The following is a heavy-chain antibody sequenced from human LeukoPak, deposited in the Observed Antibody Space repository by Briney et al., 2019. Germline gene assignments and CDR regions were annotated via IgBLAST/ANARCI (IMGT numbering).Heavy chain of an antibody. V-gene: IGHV1-69*04. CDR2: IIPILGIA. CDR3: ARDGLSEGDGYRATSWAFEY. D-gene: IGHD5-24*01. J-gene: IGHJ4*02. CDR1: VGTFSSYN. Sequence: SVTVSCKASVGTFSSYNISLVRQAPAPGLEWMGRIIPILGIANYAQKFHGRVTITADKSTSTAHMELSSLRSEDPAVYYCARDGLSEGDGYRATSWAFEYWGQGTLVTVSS.